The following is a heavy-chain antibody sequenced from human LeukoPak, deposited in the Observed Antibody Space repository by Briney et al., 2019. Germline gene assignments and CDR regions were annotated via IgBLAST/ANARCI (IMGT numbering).Heavy chain of an antibody. D-gene: IGHD2-15*01. CDR3: ARSGYCSGGSCWGSFDY. V-gene: IGHV1-18*01. J-gene: IGHJ4*02. CDR1: GYTFTSYG. Sequence: ASVKVSCKASGYTFTSYGISWVRQAPGQGLERMGWISAYNGNTNYAQKLQGRVTMTTDTSTSTAYMELRSLRSDDTAVYYCARSGYCSGGSCWGSFDYWGQGTLVTVSS. CDR2: ISAYNGNT.